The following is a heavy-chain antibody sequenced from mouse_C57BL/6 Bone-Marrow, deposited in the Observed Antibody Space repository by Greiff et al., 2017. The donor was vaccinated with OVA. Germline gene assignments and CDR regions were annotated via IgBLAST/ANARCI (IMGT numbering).Heavy chain of an antibody. CDR2: ISSCGSYT. J-gene: IGHJ3*01. CDR1: GFTFSSHG. CDR3: ARLIYYALAC. Sequence: VESGGDLVKPGGSLKLSCAASGFTFSSHGLSWVRQTPDKRLEWVATISSCGSYTYYSDSVKGRFTISRDNAKNTLYLQMSSLKSEDTAVYYCARLIYYALACWGKGTLVTVSA. V-gene: IGHV5-6*01. D-gene: IGHD2-1*01.